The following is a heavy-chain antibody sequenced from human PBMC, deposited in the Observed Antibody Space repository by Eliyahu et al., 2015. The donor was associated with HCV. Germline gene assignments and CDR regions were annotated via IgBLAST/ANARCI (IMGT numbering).Heavy chain of an antibody. CDR3: ARDRLGGWDLDAFDI. D-gene: IGHD3-10*01. CDR2: INAGNGNT. J-gene: IGHJ3*02. V-gene: IGHV1-3*01. CDR1: GYTFTSYA. Sequence: QVQLVQSGAEVKKPGASVKVSCKASGYTFTSYAMHWVRQAPGQRLEWMGWINAGNGNTKYSQKFQGRVTITRDTSASTAYMELSSLRPEDTAVYYCARDRLGGWDLDAFDIWGQGTMVTVSS.